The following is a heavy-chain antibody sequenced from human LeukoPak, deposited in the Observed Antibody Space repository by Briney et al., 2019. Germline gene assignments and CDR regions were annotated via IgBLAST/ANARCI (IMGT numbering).Heavy chain of an antibody. J-gene: IGHJ4*02. V-gene: IGHV3-48*04. CDR3: ARDLNWGFDF. CDR1: GFTFSDYS. D-gene: IGHD7-27*01. Sequence: PGGSLRLSCAASGFTFSDYSMNWVRQAPGKGLEWDSNIRGSGSGIYYADSVKGRFTISRDNAKNSLDLQMNSLRAEDTAFYYCARDLNWGFDFWGRGALVTVSS. CDR2: IRGSGSGI.